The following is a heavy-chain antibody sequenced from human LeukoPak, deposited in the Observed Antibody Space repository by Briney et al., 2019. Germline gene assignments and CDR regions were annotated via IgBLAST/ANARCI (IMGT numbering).Heavy chain of an antibody. J-gene: IGHJ3*02. V-gene: IGHV3-21*04. CDR2: ISSSSSYI. CDR1: GFTFSSYS. D-gene: IGHD3-22*01. Sequence: GGSLRLSCAASGFTFSSYSMNWVRQAPGKGLEWVSSISSSSSYIYYADSVKGRFTISRDNSKNTLYLQMNSLRAEDTAVYYCAKITTYYYDSSSSYDAFDIWGQGTMVTVSS. CDR3: AKITTYYYDSSSSYDAFDI.